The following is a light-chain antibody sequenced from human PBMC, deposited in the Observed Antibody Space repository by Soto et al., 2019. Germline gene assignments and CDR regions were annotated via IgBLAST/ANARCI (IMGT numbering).Light chain of an antibody. Sequence: QSALTQPASVSGSPGQSITISCTGTSSDVGGYNYVSWYQQHPGKAPKLMIYDVSNRPSGVSNRFSGSKSVNTASLTISGIQAEDEADYYCSSCTSNSTLRHVVFGGGTKVTVL. CDR2: DVS. V-gene: IGLV2-14*01. CDR1: SSDVGGYNY. CDR3: SSCTSNSTLRHVV. J-gene: IGLJ2*01.